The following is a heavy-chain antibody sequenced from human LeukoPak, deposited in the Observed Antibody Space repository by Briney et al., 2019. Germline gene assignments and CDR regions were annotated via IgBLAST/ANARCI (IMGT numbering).Heavy chain of an antibody. V-gene: IGHV5-51*01. CDR2: IYPGDSDT. Sequence: GESLKISCKGSGYSFTSYWIGWVRQMPGKGLEWMGIIYPGDSDTRYSPSFQGQVTISADKSISTVYLQWSSLKASDTAMYYCAITGGGYSSTSYNWFDPWGQGTLVIVSS. D-gene: IGHD6-13*01. CDR1: GYSFTSYW. CDR3: AITGGGYSSTSYNWFDP. J-gene: IGHJ5*02.